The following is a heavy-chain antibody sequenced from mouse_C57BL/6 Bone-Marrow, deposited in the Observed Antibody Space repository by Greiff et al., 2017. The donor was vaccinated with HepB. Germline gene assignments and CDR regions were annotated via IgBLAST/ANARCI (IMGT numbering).Heavy chain of an antibody. J-gene: IGHJ2*01. CDR3: ARDQSYFDY. CDR1: GYSITSGYY. V-gene: IGHV3-6*01. Sequence: EVKLVESGPGLVKPSQSLSLTCSVTGYSITSGYYWNWIRQFPGNKLEWMGYISYDGSNNYNPSLKNRISITRDTSKNQFFLKLNSMTTEDTATYYCARDQSYFDYWGQGTTLTVSS. CDR2: ISYDGSN.